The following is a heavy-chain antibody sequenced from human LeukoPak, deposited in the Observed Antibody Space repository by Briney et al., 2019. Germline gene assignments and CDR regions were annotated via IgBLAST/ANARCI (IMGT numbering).Heavy chain of an antibody. V-gene: IGHV1-69*01. Sequence: SVKVSCKASGGTFSSYAISWVRQAPGQGLEWMGGIIPIFGTANYAQKFQGRVTITADESTSTAYMELRSLRSDDTAVYYCARHGAKYSSSFWFDPWGQGTLVTVSS. J-gene: IGHJ5*02. CDR3: ARHGAKYSSSFWFDP. D-gene: IGHD6-6*01. CDR2: IIPIFGTA. CDR1: GGTFSSYA.